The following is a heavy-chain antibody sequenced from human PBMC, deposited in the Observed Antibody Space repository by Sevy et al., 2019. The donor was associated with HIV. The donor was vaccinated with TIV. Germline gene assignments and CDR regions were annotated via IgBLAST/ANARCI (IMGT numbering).Heavy chain of an antibody. CDR3: AKRSITNPGSYYFDY. Sequence: GGSLRLSCAASGFTFSSYAMTWVRQAPGKGLEWVSTISGSGGNTYYADSVKGRFTISRDNSKNTLSLQMNSLRAEDTDVYYCAKRSITNPGSYYFDYWGQGTLVTVSS. D-gene: IGHD6-6*01. CDR1: GFTFSSYA. V-gene: IGHV3-23*01. CDR2: ISGSGGNT. J-gene: IGHJ4*02.